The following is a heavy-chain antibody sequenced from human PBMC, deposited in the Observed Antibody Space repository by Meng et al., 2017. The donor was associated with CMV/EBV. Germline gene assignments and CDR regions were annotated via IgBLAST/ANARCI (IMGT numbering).Heavy chain of an antibody. V-gene: IGHV3-53*01. D-gene: IGHD6-19*01. CDR3: ARGGSGWYYFDY. Sequence: GGSLRLSCAASGFTVSSNYMSWVRQAPGKGLEWVSVIYSGGSTYYADSVKGRFTIPRDNSKNTLYLQMNSLRAEDTAVYYCARGGSGWYYFDYWGQGTLVTVSS. CDR2: IYSGGST. CDR1: GFTVSSNY. J-gene: IGHJ4*02.